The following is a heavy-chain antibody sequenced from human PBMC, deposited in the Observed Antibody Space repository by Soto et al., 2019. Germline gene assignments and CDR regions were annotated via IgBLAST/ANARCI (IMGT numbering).Heavy chain of an antibody. CDR1: GFNFSDSG. CDR2: IWSDGSDE. V-gene: IGHV3-33*03. CDR3: VRGKRFGNPVGWGGGFDF. D-gene: IGHD3-16*01. J-gene: IGHJ4*02. Sequence: ESGGGVVQPARSLRLSCAASGFNFSDSGMHWVRQAPGKGLEWVAVIWSDGSDEDYADSVKGRFSISRDNSERKLYLQINRPRAGGTGFYFCVRGKRFGNPVGWGGGFDFWGQGTLVTVSA.